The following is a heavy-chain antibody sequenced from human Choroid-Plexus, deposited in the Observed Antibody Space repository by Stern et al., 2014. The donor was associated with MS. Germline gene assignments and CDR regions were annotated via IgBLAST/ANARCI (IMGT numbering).Heavy chain of an antibody. CDR1: GFTFGNYW. D-gene: IGHD3-3*01. V-gene: IGHV3-7*01. CDR2: IKEDGTEK. J-gene: IGHJ6*02. CDR3: ARVYNTIYGIVTQRGSGMDV. Sequence: QLVQSGGGLVQPGGSLTISCTAAGFTFGNYWMTWVRQAPGKGLEWVANIKEDGTEKNYVDSVKGRFTISRDNARNSLYLQMNSLRVEDTAIYYCARVYNTIYGIVTQRGSGMDVWGQGTTVIVSS.